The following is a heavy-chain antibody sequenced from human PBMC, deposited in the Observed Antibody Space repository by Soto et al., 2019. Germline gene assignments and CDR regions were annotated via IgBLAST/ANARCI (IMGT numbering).Heavy chain of an antibody. V-gene: IGHV4-4*02. D-gene: IGHD2-15*01. CDR1: GGSVRSNNW. Sequence: PSETLSLTCAVSGGSVRSNNWWFWVRQPPGKGLEWIGEIHHRESTNLNPSLKSRVTISVDRSKNEFSLKVKSVTAADTAVYYCGCRVEDISYDYYGMDVRGQGPTVTVSS. CDR3: GCRVEDISYDYYGMDV. J-gene: IGHJ6*02. CDR2: IHHREST.